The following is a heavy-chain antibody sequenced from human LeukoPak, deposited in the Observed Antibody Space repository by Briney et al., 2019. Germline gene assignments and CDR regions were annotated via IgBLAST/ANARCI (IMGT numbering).Heavy chain of an antibody. CDR1: GFTVSSNY. D-gene: IGHD2-15*01. Sequence: GGSLRLSCAASGFTVSSNYMNWVRQAPGKGLEWVSVIYSGGSTYYADSVKGRFTISRDSSKNTLFLQMNRLRPEDAAVYYCAKAPVTTCRGAFRYPFDYWGLGTLVTVSS. V-gene: IGHV3-53*01. CDR3: AKAPVTTCRGAFRYPFDY. CDR2: IYSGGST. J-gene: IGHJ4*02.